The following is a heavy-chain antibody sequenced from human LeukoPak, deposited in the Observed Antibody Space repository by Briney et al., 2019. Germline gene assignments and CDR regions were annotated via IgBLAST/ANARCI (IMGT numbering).Heavy chain of an antibody. CDR2: IYDSGST. D-gene: IGHD2-15*01. Sequence: PSETLSLTCAVYGGSFSGYFWSWIRQPPGKGLEWIGYIYDSGSTYYNPSLKSRITISVDTSENRFSLKLSSVTATDTAVYYCARDCSGGSCYGAFDIWGQGTMVTVSS. CDR3: ARDCSGGSCYGAFDI. V-gene: IGHV4-30-2*05. CDR1: GGSFSGYF. J-gene: IGHJ3*02.